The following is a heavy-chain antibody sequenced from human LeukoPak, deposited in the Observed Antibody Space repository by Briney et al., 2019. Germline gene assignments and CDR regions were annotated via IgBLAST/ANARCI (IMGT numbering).Heavy chain of an antibody. J-gene: IGHJ4*02. CDR1: GFIFSDTA. V-gene: IGHV3-23*01. CDR2: ISADGNGR. D-gene: IGHD5-18*01. Sequence: GGSLRLSCAASGFIFSDTAMSWVRWAPGKGLEWVSAISADGNGRFYTDSVKGRFTVSRDNSNNMLYLQMNSLRGDDTAVYYCAKDTYSYGYWSSDYWGQGTLVTVSS. CDR3: AKDTYSYGYWSSDY.